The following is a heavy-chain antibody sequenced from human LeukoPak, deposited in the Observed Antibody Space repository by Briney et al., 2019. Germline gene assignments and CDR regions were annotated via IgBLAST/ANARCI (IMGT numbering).Heavy chain of an antibody. CDR2: LGGSGGNT. Sequence: GGSLRLSCAASGFTLTKYAMNWVRQSPGKGLEWVSGLGGSGGNTYYADSVKGRFTISRDNSKNTLYLQMNSLRAEDTAVYYCAKDRKVYGSGSYYSPLDYWGQGTLVTVSS. V-gene: IGHV3-23*01. CDR1: GFTLTKYA. J-gene: IGHJ4*02. CDR3: AKDRKVYGSGSYYSPLDY. D-gene: IGHD3-10*01.